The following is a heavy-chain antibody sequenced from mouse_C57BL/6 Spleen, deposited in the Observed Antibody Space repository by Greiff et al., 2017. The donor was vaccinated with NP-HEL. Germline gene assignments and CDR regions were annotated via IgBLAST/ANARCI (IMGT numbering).Heavy chain of an antibody. D-gene: IGHD1-1*01. CDR1: GYAFSSYW. J-gene: IGHJ4*01. CDR3: ARWIYYYGSSPLYAMDY. CDR2: IYPGDGDT. V-gene: IGHV1-80*01. Sequence: QVQLQQSGAELVKPGASVKISCKASGYAFSSYWMNWVKQRPGKGLEWIGQIYPGDGDTNYNGKFKGKATLTADKSSSTAYMQLSSLTSEDSAVYFCARWIYYYGSSPLYAMDYWGQGTSVTVSS.